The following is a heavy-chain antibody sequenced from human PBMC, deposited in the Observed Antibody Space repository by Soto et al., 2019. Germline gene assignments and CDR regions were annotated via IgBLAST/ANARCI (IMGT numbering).Heavy chain of an antibody. V-gene: IGHV4-61*01. CDR3: ARDRGSDIVN. J-gene: IGHJ4*02. Sequence: SETLSLTCTVSGGSVNGGSYYWSWIRQPPGKGLEWIGYIYYSGSTDYNSSLKSRLTISVDTSKNQFSLKLSSVTAADTAVYYCARDRGSDIVNWGQGTLVTVSS. CDR2: IYYSGST. D-gene: IGHD1-26*01. CDR1: GGSVNGGSYY.